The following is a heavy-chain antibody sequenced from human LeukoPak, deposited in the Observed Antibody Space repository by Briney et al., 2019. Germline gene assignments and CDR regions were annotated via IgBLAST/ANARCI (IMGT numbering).Heavy chain of an antibody. CDR1: GFTFSSYS. V-gene: IGHV3-21*01. J-gene: IGHJ6*02. Sequence: GGSLRLSCAASGFTFSSYSMNWVRQAPGKGLEWVSPISSSSSYIYYADSVKGRFTISRDNSKNTLYLQMNSLRAEDTAVYYCARSGIAAAHYYYYYGMDVWGQGTTVTVSS. CDR3: ARSGIAAAHYYYYYGMDV. CDR2: ISSSSSYI. D-gene: IGHD6-13*01.